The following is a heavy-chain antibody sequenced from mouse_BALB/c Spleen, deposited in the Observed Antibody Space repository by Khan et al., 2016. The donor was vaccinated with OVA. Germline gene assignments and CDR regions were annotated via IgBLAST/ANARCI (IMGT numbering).Heavy chain of an antibody. V-gene: IGHV1S137*01. CDR1: GYTFTDFT. CDR3: TRGGGGNRFVY. CDR2: ISTYYGDV. J-gene: IGHJ3*01. Sequence: QVQLKQSGAELVRPGVSVKISCKGSGYTFTDFTMHWVKQTHAKSLEWIGVISTYYGDVTYNQKFKGKATMSVDKSSGTAYMELARLTSEDSAIFYWTRGGGGNRFVYWGQGTLVTVSA.